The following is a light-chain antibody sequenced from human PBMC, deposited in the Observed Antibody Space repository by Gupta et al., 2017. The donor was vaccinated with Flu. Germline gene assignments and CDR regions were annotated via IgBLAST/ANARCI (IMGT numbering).Light chain of an antibody. CDR3: QQYNNWPPWT. V-gene: IGKV3-15*01. CDR2: GAS. Sequence: GERATLSCRASQSVSSNLAWYQQKPGQAPRLLIYGASTRATGIPARFSGSGSGTEFTLTISSLQSEDFAVYYCQQYNNWPPWTFGQGTKGNQT. CDR1: QSVSSN. J-gene: IGKJ1*01.